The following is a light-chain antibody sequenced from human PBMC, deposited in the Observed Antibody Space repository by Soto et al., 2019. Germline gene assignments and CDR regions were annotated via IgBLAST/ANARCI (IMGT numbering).Light chain of an antibody. J-gene: IGKJ3*01. CDR2: GAS. CDR3: QQYGSSRFT. V-gene: IGKV3-20*01. Sequence: EIVLTQSPGTLSFSPGERATLSCRASQSISSSYLAWYQQKPGQAPRLLVYGASSRATGIPDRFSGSGSGTDFPLTISSLEPEDFAVYYCQQYGSSRFTFGPGTKVEIK. CDR1: QSISSSY.